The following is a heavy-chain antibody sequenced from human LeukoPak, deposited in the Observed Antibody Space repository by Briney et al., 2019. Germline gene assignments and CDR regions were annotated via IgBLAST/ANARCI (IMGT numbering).Heavy chain of an antibody. CDR1: GGSFSGYY. CDR2: IYYSGST. CDR3: ARGAAAAGLD. Sequence: SETLSLTCAVYGGSFSGYYWSWIRQPPGKGLVWIGYIYYSGSTTYNPSLKSRVTISVDTSKNQFSLKLSSVTAADTAVYYCARGAAAAGLDWGQGTLVTVSS. D-gene: IGHD6-13*01. V-gene: IGHV4-59*01. J-gene: IGHJ4*02.